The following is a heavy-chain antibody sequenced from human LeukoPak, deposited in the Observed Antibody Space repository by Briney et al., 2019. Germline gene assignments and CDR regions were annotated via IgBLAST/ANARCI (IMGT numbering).Heavy chain of an antibody. CDR1: GYTFSSYG. J-gene: IGHJ6*03. CDR3: AREGSPFYYYYMDV. Sequence: ALVKVSCKTSGYTFSSYGITWVRQAPGQGLEWMGWISAYNGNTDYAQKLQGRVTMTTDTSTSTGYMELRSLRSDDTAVYYCAREGSPFYYYYMDVWGKGTTVTVSS. D-gene: IGHD2-15*01. V-gene: IGHV1-18*01. CDR2: ISAYNGNT.